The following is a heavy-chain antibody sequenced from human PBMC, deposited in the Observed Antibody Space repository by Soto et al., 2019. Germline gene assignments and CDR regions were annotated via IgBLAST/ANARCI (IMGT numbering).Heavy chain of an antibody. CDR1: GGSFSGYY. J-gene: IGHJ6*02. D-gene: IGHD2-15*01. CDR2: INHSGST. CDR3: ARDSSDQEVYYGMDV. V-gene: IGHV4-34*01. Sequence: SETLSLTCAVYGGSFSGYYWSWIRQPPGKGLEWIGEINHSGSTNYNPSLKSRVTISVDTSKNQFSLKLSSVTAADTAMYYCARDSSDQEVYYGMDVWGQGTTVTVSS.